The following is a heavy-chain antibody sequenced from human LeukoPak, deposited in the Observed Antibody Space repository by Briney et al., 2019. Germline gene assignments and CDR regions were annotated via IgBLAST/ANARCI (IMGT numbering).Heavy chain of an antibody. CDR3: ASRAVAGYYYYMDV. D-gene: IGHD6-19*01. V-gene: IGHV4-59*01. J-gene: IGHJ6*03. CDR1: GGSISSYY. Sequence: PSETLSLTCTVSGGSISSYYWSWIRQPPGKGLEWIGYIYYSGSTNYNPSLKSRVTISVDTSKNQFSLKLSSVTAADTAVYYCASRAVAGYYYYMDVWGKGTTVTVSS. CDR2: IYYSGST.